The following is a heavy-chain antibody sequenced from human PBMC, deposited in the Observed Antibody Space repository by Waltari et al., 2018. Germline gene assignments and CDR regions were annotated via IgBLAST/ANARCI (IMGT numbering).Heavy chain of an antibody. D-gene: IGHD3-3*01. Sequence: QVQLVQSGAEVKKPGASVKVSCKASGYTFTDYYMHWVRQAPGQGLKWMGRSKPNRGGTNYTQKFQVRVTMTRDTSTSTAYMELSRLRSDDTAVYYCARGGPAIFGVLITKRFDYWGQGTLVTVSS. J-gene: IGHJ4*02. CDR1: GYTFTDYY. V-gene: IGHV1-2*06. CDR2: SKPNRGGT. CDR3: ARGGPAIFGVLITKRFDY.